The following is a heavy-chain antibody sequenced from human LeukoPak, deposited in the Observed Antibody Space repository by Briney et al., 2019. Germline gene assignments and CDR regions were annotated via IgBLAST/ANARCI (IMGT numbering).Heavy chain of an antibody. CDR3: ARDKYENYFDY. CDR1: GFTFSSDW. D-gene: IGHD2-2*01. V-gene: IGHV3-7*01. Sequence: GGSLRLSCAASGFTFSSDWMSWVRQAPGKGLERVANINQDGSEKYYVDSVKGRFTISRDNAKNSLYLQMNSLRAEDTAVYYCARDKYENYFDYWGQGTLVTVSS. CDR2: INQDGSEK. J-gene: IGHJ4*02.